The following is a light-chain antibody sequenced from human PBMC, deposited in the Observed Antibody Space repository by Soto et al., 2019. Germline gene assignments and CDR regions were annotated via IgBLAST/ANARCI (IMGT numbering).Light chain of an antibody. CDR1: SSDIGNYDY. J-gene: IGLJ1*01. V-gene: IGLV2-14*01. CDR3: SSYTRTSSYV. Sequence: QSALTQPASVSGSPGQSITISCTGTSSDIGNYDYVSWYQQHPGKAPKLLISEVSNRPSGVSYRFAGSKSGTTASPTISGLQAEDEADYYCSSYTRTSSYVFGGGTKVTVL. CDR2: EVS.